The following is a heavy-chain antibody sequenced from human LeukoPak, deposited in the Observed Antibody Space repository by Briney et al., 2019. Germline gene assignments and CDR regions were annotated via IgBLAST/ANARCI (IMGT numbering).Heavy chain of an antibody. D-gene: IGHD5-18*01. Sequence: SETLSLTCAVSGGSISSGGYSWSWIRQPPGKGLEWIGYIYHSGSTYYNPSLKSRVTISVDRSKNQFSLKLSSVTAADTAVYYCARAAPIQLWSLDYWGQGTLVTVSS. CDR2: IYHSGST. CDR3: ARAAPIQLWSLDY. CDR1: GGSISSGGYS. V-gene: IGHV4-30-2*01. J-gene: IGHJ4*02.